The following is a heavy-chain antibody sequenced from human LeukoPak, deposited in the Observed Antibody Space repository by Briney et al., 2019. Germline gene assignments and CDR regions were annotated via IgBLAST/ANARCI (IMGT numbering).Heavy chain of an antibody. Sequence: GASVKVSCKASGYTFTSYGISWVRQAPGQGLEWMGWISAYNGNTSYAQKLQGRVTMTTDTSTSTAYMELRSLRSDDTAVYYCARVPSLPPVYYYYGMDVWGQGTTVTVSS. CDR2: ISAYNGNT. CDR3: ARVPSLPPVYYYYGMDV. V-gene: IGHV1-18*01. J-gene: IGHJ6*02. CDR1: GYTFTSYG.